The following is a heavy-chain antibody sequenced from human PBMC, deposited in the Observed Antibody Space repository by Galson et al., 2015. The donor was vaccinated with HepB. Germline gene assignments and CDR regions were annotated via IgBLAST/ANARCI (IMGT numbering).Heavy chain of an antibody. CDR1: GGTFSSYG. V-gene: IGHV1-69*13. D-gene: IGHD3-3*01. J-gene: IGHJ4*02. CDR2: IIPIFGTT. CDR3: ARGDTIFGVLSYFDY. Sequence: SGEVSCKASGGTFSSYGISWGRQAPGQGLEWMGGIIPIFGTTNYAQKFQGRVTITADESTSTAYMELSSLRSEDTAVYYCARGDTIFGVLSYFDYWGQGTLVTVSS.